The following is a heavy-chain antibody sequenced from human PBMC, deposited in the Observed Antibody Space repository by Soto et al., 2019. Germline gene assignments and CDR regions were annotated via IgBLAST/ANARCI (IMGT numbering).Heavy chain of an antibody. V-gene: IGHV4-31*03. Sequence: PSETLSLTSTVSGGSISSGGYYWSWFRHHPGKGLEWIGDIYYSGTTYHNPSLRSRLTISGDASKNQFSLKLSSVTAADTALYYCARGRGYSYGPYYFDYWGQGRLVTVS. CDR1: GGSISSGGYY. D-gene: IGHD5-18*01. J-gene: IGHJ4*02. CDR2: IYYSGTT. CDR3: ARGRGYSYGPYYFDY.